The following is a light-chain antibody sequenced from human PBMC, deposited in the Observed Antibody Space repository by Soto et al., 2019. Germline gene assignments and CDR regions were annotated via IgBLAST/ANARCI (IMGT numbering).Light chain of an antibody. Sequence: QSVLTQPPSASGTPGQTVTISCSGGTSKIGSNTINWYQHLPGMAPKLLIYSNNQRPSGVPDRFSGSKSGTSASLAISRLQSEDEVDFYCRAWDDTLNGWVFGGGTKVTVL. J-gene: IGLJ3*02. CDR1: TSKIGSNT. CDR3: RAWDDTLNGWV. CDR2: SNN. V-gene: IGLV1-44*01.